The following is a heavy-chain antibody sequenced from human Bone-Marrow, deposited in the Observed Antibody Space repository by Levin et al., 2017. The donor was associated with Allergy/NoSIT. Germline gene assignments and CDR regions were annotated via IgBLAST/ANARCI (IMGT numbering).Heavy chain of an antibody. D-gene: IGHD2-15*01. V-gene: IGHV1-2*02. CDR3: ARDIFCSGGSCVPRPDV. Sequence: ASVKVSCKASGYTFTGYYMHWVRQAPGQGLEWMGWINPNSGGTNYAQKFQGRVTMTRDTSISTAYMELSRLRSDDTAVYYCARDIFCSGGSCVPRPDVWGQGTTVTVSS. CDR1: GYTFTGYY. J-gene: IGHJ6*02. CDR2: INPNSGGT.